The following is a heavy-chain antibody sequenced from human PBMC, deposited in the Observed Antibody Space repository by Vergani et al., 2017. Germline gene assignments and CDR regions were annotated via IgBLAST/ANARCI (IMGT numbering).Heavy chain of an antibody. CDR2: ISNDGSKK. D-gene: IGHD3-10*01. V-gene: IGHV3-30*18. J-gene: IGHJ6*03. CDR3: AKAGSVTSGSLQYNFYMDV. CDR1: GFSFSSHA. Sequence: QVQLVESGGGRVQPGRSLRLSCAASGFSFSSHAIHWVRQAPGKGLEGVAVISNDGSKKYYADSVKGRFTISRDNSKNTLDLQMNSLRTQDTAVYYCAKAGSVTSGSLQYNFYMDVWGKGTTVTVS.